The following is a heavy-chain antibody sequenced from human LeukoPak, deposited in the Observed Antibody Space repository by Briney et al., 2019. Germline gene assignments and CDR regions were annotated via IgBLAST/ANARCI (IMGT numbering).Heavy chain of an antibody. V-gene: IGHV3-7*01. CDR3: ARGGRYYLGY. J-gene: IGHJ4*02. CDR2: INQDGHEN. Sequence: QPGGSLRLSCAASGFTFSSYWLSWVRQVPGKGLECVANINQDGHENHYVDSVKGRFTISRDDVQNSLYLQMNSLRADDTAVYYCARGGRYYLGYWGQGTLVTVSS. CDR1: GFTFSSYW.